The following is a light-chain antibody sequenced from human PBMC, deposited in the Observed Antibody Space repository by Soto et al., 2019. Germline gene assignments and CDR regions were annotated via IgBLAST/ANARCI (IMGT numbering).Light chain of an antibody. Sequence: EIVLTQSPGTLSLSPGERATVSCRASQSVRSNYLAWYQQKPGQAPRLLISGASNRATGIPGRFSGSGSGTDFTLTITRLEPEDFAVYFCRQYGGSPLTFGGGTKVEIK. CDR1: QSVRSNY. V-gene: IGKV3-20*01. CDR2: GAS. CDR3: RQYGGSPLT. J-gene: IGKJ4*01.